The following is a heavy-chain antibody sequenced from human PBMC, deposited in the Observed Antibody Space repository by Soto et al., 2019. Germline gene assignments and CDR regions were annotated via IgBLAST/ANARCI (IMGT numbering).Heavy chain of an antibody. V-gene: IGHV4-61*01. CDR2: IYYSGST. CDR1: GGSVSSGSYY. D-gene: IGHD2-15*01. Sequence: SETLSLTCTGSGGSVSSGSYYWSWIRQPPGKGLEWIGYIYYSGSTNYNPSLKSRATISVDTSKNQFSLKMSSVTAADTAVYYCERDQFVVGPPKGGHWLDPWGQGKMVTGS. J-gene: IGHJ5*02. CDR3: ERDQFVVGPPKGGHWLDP.